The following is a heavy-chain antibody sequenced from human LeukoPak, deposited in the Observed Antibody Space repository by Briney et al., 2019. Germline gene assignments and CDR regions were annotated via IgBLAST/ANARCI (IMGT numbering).Heavy chain of an antibody. CDR3: ATHGSGSYHRENNWFDP. J-gene: IGHJ5*02. CDR2: IIPIFGTA. CDR1: GGTFSSYA. D-gene: IGHD3-10*01. V-gene: IGHV1-69*05. Sequence: SVKVSCKACGGTFSSYAISWVRQAPGQRLEWMGGIIPIFGTANYAQKFQGRVTITTDESTSTAYMELSSLRSEDTAVYYCATHGSGSYHRENNWFDPWGQGTLVTVSS.